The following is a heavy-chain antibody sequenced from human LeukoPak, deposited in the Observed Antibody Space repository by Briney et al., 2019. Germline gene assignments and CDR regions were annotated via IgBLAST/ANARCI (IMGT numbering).Heavy chain of an antibody. V-gene: IGHV3-30*04. Sequence: TGGSLRLSCAASGFIFSSYDLNWVRQTPGKGLQWVAFISSDGSHKYYADSVKGRSTISRDSSKNTVYLQMNSLRPEDSAVYYCARSLTMVRAYDYWGQGTLVTVSS. CDR1: GFIFSSYD. CDR3: ARSLTMVRAYDY. D-gene: IGHD3-10*01. J-gene: IGHJ4*02. CDR2: ISSDGSHK.